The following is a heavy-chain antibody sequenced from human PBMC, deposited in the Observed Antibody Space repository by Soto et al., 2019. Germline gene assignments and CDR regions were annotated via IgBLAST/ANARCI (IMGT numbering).Heavy chain of an antibody. CDR2: INAYSGKT. D-gene: IGHD6-13*01. Sequence: QLVQSGGEVKKPGASVQVSCKASGYTFISYGISWVRQAPGQGLEWVGWINAYSGKTKLAQKVQGRVTLTTDRSTSTAYLELRSLGSDDTAVYYCARDEQQLVRGLDYWGQGTLVSVSS. J-gene: IGHJ4*02. CDR1: GYTFISYG. CDR3: ARDEQQLVRGLDY. V-gene: IGHV1-18*01.